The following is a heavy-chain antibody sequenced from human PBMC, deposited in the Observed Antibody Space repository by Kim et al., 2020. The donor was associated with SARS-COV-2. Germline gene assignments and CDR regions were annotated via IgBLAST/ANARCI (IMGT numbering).Heavy chain of an antibody. CDR1: GGSISSYY. CDR2: IYYSGST. Sequence: SETLSLTCTVSGGSISSYYWSWIRQPPGKGLEWIGYIYYSGSTNYNPSLKSRVTISVDTSKNQFSLKLSSVTAADTAVYYCARDLYRYGMDVWGQGTTVTVSS. V-gene: IGHV4-59*13. J-gene: IGHJ6*02. CDR3: ARDLYRYGMDV. D-gene: IGHD3-16*01.